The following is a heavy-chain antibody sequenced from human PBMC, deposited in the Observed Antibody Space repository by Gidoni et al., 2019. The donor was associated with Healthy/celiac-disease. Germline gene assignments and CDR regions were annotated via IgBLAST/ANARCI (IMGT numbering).Heavy chain of an antibody. D-gene: IGHD2-21*02. CDR1: GGSISSYY. CDR2: IYYSGST. Sequence: QVQLQESGPGLVKPSETLSLTCPVSGGSISSYYWSWIRQPPGKGLEWIGYIYYSGSTNYNPSLKSRVTISVDTSKNQFSLKLSSVTAADTAVYYCARQVVVTALFDYWGQGTLVTVSS. J-gene: IGHJ4*02. CDR3: ARQVVVTALFDY. V-gene: IGHV4-59*01.